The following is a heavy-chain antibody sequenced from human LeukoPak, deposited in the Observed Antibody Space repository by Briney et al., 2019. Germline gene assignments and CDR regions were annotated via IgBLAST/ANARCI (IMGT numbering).Heavy chain of an antibody. V-gene: IGHV3-21*01. CDR2: ISSSSSYI. CDR1: GFTFSSYS. Sequence: GGSLRLSCAASGFTFSSYSMNWVRQAPGKGLEWVTSISSSSSYIYYADSVKGRFTISRDNAKNSLYLQMNSLRAEDTAVYYCARAVGGKGYFDYWGQGTLDTVSS. J-gene: IGHJ4*02. D-gene: IGHD4-23*01. CDR3: ARAVGGKGYFDY.